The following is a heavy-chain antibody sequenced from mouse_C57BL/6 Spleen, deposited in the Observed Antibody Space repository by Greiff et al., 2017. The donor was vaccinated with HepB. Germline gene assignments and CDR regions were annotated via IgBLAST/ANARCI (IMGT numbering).Heavy chain of an antibody. CDR3: TWNYRCYFDY. J-gene: IGHJ2*01. D-gene: IGHD2-14*01. Sequence: VQLQQSGAELVRPGASVTLSCKASGYTFTDYEMHWVKQTPVHGLEWIGAIDPETGGTAYNQKFKGKAIMTADKSSSTANMELRSLTAEDSAVYYCTWNYRCYFDYWGQGTTLTVSS. CDR2: IDPETGGT. V-gene: IGHV1-15*01. CDR1: GYTFTDYE.